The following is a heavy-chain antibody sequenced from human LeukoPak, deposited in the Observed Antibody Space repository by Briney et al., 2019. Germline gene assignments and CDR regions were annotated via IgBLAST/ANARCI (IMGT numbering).Heavy chain of an antibody. Sequence: PGGSLRLSCAASGFTFSGYSMIWVRQAPGKGLDWVSHIVGRGNTIYYADSVKGRFNISRDNAKNSLYLQVNSLRDEDTAVYFCARGRTYGSGSYWAFDYWGQGTLVTVSS. CDR3: ARGRTYGSGSYWAFDY. CDR2: IVGRGNTI. D-gene: IGHD3-10*01. CDR1: GFTFSGYS. V-gene: IGHV3-48*02. J-gene: IGHJ4*02.